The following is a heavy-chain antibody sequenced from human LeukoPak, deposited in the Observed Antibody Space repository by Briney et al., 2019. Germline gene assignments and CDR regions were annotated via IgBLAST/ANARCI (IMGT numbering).Heavy chain of an antibody. CDR1: GYTFTSYD. J-gene: IGHJ5*02. CDR2: MNPNSGNT. Sequence: GASVKVSCKASGYTFTSYDINWVRQATGQGLEWMGWMNPNSGNTGYAQKFQGRVTMTRNTSISTAYMELSSLRSEDTAVYYCAVTKPQIAAAVLGWFDPWGQGTLVTVSS. V-gene: IGHV1-8*01. D-gene: IGHD6-13*01. CDR3: AVTKPQIAAAVLGWFDP.